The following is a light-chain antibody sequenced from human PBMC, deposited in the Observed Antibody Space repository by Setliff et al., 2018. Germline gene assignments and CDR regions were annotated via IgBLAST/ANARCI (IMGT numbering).Light chain of an antibody. V-gene: IGLV2-8*01. J-gene: IGLJ2*01. CDR2: EVN. CDR3: TSYAAKEI. Sequence: QSVLAQPPSASGSPGQSVTISCTGTSSDIGAYNYVSWYQQHPGKAPKLMIYEVNKRPSGVPDRFSGSKSGNTASLTVSGLQAEDEADYYCTSYAAKEIFGGGTQRTVL. CDR1: SSDIGAYNY.